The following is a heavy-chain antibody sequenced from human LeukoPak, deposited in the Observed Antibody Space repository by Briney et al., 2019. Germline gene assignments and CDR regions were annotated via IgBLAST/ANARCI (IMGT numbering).Heavy chain of an antibody. CDR1: GYTFTSYS. V-gene: IGHV1-18*01. Sequence: ASVKVSCKASGYTFTSYSISLVRQAPGQGLEWMGWISAYNGNTNYAQKLQGRVTMTTDTSTSTAYMELRSLRSDDTAVYYCARDNGGIGYYYDSSGYFYWGQGTLVTVSS. J-gene: IGHJ4*02. D-gene: IGHD3-22*01. CDR2: ISAYNGNT. CDR3: ARDNGGIGYYYDSSGYFY.